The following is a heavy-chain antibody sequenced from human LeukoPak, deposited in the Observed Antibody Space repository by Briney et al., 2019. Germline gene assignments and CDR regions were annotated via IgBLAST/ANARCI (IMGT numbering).Heavy chain of an antibody. CDR2: INHSGST. J-gene: IGHJ4*02. D-gene: IGHD1-1*01. CDR3: ARETVDGAAHY. V-gene: IGHV4-34*09. Sequence: SETLSLTCAVYGGSFSGYYWSWIRQPPGKGLEWIGEINHSGSTYYNPSLKSRVTISVDTSKNQFSLKLSSVTAADTAVYYCARETVDGAAHYWGQGTLVTVSS. CDR1: GGSFSGYY.